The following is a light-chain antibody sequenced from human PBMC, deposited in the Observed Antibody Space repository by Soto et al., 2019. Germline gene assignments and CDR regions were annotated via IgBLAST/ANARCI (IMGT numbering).Light chain of an antibody. J-gene: IGKJ1*01. CDR1: QSVSSK. CDR2: GAS. Sequence: EIVLTQSPATLSLSPGERATLSCRASQSVSSKLAWYQQKPGQAPRLLIYGASTRATGIPARFSGSGSGTELTITISSLQSEDFEVYYCQQYNNWPETFGQGTKVDIK. CDR3: QQYNNWPET. V-gene: IGKV3-15*01.